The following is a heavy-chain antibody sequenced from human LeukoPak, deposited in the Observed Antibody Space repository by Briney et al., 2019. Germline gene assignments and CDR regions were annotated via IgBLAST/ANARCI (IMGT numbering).Heavy chain of an antibody. CDR2: ISYDGSNK. J-gene: IGHJ4*02. CDR3: VQWLVP. Sequence: GRSLRLSCAASGFTFSSYGMHWVRQAPGKGLEWVAVISYDGSNKYYADSVKGRFTISRDNSKNTLYLQMNSLRAEDTAVYYCVQWLVPWGQGTLVTVSS. D-gene: IGHD6-19*01. CDR1: GFTFSSYG. V-gene: IGHV3-30*03.